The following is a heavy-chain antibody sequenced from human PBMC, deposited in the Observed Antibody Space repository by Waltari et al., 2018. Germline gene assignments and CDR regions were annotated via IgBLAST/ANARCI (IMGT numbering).Heavy chain of an antibody. J-gene: IGHJ4*02. D-gene: IGHD4-17*01. Sequence: QVQLVQSGAEVRKPGASVKVSFKAAGYSLSGSDINWVRQAPGQGLEWLGWMNPNSGNTGYAQNFQGRVTITRISSMSTAYMELTSLKSEDTAVHYCARGRDYGDSLDPFGYWGQGTLVTVSS. CDR2: MNPNSGNT. CDR1: GYSLSGSD. V-gene: IGHV1-8*02. CDR3: ARGRDYGDSLDPFGY.